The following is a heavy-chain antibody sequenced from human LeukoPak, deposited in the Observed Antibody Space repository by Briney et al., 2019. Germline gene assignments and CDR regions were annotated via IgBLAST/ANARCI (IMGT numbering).Heavy chain of an antibody. D-gene: IGHD2-15*01. J-gene: IGHJ5*02. CDR3: ATWGRGYCSGGSCYSGNWFDP. CDR2: IFYSGST. CDR1: GASINTRSYY. Sequence: SETPSLTCNVSGASINTRSYYWGWIRQPPGKGLEWIGSIFYSGSTYYNPSLGSRVTISSDTSKNQFSLNLSFLTAADTAVYYCATWGRGYCSGGSCYSGNWFDPWGQGTLVTVSS. V-gene: IGHV4-39*07.